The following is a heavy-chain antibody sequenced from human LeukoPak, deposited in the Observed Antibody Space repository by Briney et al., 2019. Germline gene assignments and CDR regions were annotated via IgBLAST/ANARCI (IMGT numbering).Heavy chain of an antibody. D-gene: IGHD2-2*01. CDR1: GYTFTSYD. V-gene: IGHV1-8*01. Sequence: EASVKVSCKASGYTFTSYDINWVRQATGQGLEWMGWMSANSGNTGYAQKFQGRVTMTRDTSISTDYMELSSLRSEDTAVYCCARGPPATGFSDYHYSYGMDVWGQGTTVTVSS. CDR3: ARGPPATGFSDYHYSYGMDV. J-gene: IGHJ6*02. CDR2: MSANSGNT.